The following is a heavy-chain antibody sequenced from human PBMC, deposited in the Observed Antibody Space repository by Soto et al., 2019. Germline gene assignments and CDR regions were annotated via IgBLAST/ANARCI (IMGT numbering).Heavy chain of an antibody. Sequence: PGGSLRLSCAASGFTFSTYALTWVRQAPGKGLEWVSSISGSGATTYYADSVTGRFTISRDSSKNTLYLQMNSLRAEDTAVYYCARGGWGSGWYGYYFDYWGQGTLVTVSS. V-gene: IGHV3-23*01. CDR1: GFTFSTYA. D-gene: IGHD6-19*01. CDR2: ISGSGATT. J-gene: IGHJ4*02. CDR3: ARGGWGSGWYGYYFDY.